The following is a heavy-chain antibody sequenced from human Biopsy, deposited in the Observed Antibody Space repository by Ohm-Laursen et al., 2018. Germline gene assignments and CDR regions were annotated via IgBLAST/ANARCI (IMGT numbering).Heavy chain of an antibody. J-gene: IGHJ2*01. D-gene: IGHD6-19*01. Sequence: SDTLPLTCTVSGGSISSYYWNWIRQPAGKGLEWIGRIYSTGRSSAYHPSFQSRVTMSLDTSNKQFSLKLTSVTAADTAVYYCARTPGVAVAGRFFDLWGRGTLVTVSS. CDR3: ARTPGVAVAGRFFDL. CDR1: GGSISSYY. V-gene: IGHV4-4*07. CDR2: IYSTGRSS.